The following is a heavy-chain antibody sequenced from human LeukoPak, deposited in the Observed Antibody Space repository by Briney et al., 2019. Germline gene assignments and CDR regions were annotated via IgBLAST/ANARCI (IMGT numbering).Heavy chain of an antibody. D-gene: IGHD6-19*01. CDR2: GYYSGGT. V-gene: IGHV4-39*07. CDR3: AGERGEEYSSGWYKRNYFDN. CDR1: GDSFSSVTDY. J-gene: IGHJ4*02. Sequence: PSETLSLTCTVSGDSFSSVTDYWAWIRQPPGKGLEWFASGYYSGGTYYNPSLESRVAISADMSKNQFSLKLTSVTGADTAVYYCAGERGEEYSSGWYKRNYFDNWGQGIRVTVSS.